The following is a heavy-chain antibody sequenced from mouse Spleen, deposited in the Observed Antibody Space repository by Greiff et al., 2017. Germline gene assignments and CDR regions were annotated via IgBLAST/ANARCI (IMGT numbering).Heavy chain of an antibody. Sequence: QVQLQQSGPELVKPGASVKISCKASGYAFSSSWMNWVKQRPGKGLEWIGRIYPGDGDTNYNGKFKGKATLTADKSSSTAYMQLSSLTSEDSAVYFCAREAFITTVVADPWFAYWGQGTLVTVSA. CDR3: AREAFITTVVADPWFAY. V-gene: IGHV1-82*01. J-gene: IGHJ3*01. D-gene: IGHD1-1*01. CDR1: GYAFSSSW. CDR2: IYPGDGDT.